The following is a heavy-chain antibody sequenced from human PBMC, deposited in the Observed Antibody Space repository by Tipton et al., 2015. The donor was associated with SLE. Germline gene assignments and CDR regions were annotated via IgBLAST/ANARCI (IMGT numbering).Heavy chain of an antibody. CDR3: VGGGDVSGDFTFFDY. CDR2: IYYSGST. J-gene: IGHJ4*02. Sequence: TLSLTCTVSGGSISSGDYYWSWIRQPPGKGLEWIGYIYYSGSTYYNPSLKSRVTISVDTSKNQFSLKLSSVTAADTAVYYCVGGGDVSGDFTFFDYWGQGTLVTVSS. D-gene: IGHD4-17*01. CDR1: GGSISSGDYY. V-gene: IGHV4-30-4*08.